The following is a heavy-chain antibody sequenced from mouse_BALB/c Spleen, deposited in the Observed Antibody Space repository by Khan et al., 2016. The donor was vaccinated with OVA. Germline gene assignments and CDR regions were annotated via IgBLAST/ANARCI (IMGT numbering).Heavy chain of an antibody. Sequence: QVQLKQSGPGLVRPSQTLSITCTVSGFSLTTYGVHWVRQSPGKGLEWLGVIRRGGNTDYNAAFISRLSITKDNSKSQVCFKMNSLQADDTAMYYCARNSYMYDFTYWGQGTLVTVSA. CDR1: GFSLTTYG. D-gene: IGHD2-14*01. V-gene: IGHV2-2*01. J-gene: IGHJ3*01. CDR3: ARNSYMYDFTY. CDR2: IRRGGNT.